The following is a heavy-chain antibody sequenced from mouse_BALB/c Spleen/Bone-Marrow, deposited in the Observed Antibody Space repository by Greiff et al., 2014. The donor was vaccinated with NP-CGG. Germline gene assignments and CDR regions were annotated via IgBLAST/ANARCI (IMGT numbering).Heavy chain of an antibody. CDR3: ARDINDNYNWYFDV. V-gene: IGHV7-3*02. J-gene: IGHJ1*01. Sequence: EVQVVESGGGLVQPGGSLRLSCATSGFTFTDYYMSWVRQPPGKALEWLGYIRNKANGYTTEYSASVKGRFTISRDNSQSILYLQMNTLRAEDRATYYCARDINDNYNWYFDVWGAGTTVTVSS. D-gene: IGHD2-1*01. CDR1: GFTFTDYY. CDR2: IRNKANGYTT.